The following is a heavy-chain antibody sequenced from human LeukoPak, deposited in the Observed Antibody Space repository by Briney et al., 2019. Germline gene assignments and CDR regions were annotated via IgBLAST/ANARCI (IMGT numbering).Heavy chain of an antibody. CDR1: GFTFSSYA. J-gene: IGHJ4*02. V-gene: IGHV3-23*01. D-gene: IGHD3-3*01. CDR3: AKDLTIFGVVTEI. Sequence: GGSLRLSCAASGFTFSSYAMSWVRQAPGKGLEWVSAISGSGDSTYYADSVKGRFTISRDNSKNTLYLQMNSLRAEDTAVYYCAKDLTIFGVVTEIWGQGTLVTVSS. CDR2: ISGSGDST.